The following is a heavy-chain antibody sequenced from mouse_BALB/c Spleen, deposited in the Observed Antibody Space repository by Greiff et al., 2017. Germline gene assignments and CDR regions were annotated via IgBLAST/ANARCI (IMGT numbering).Heavy chain of an antibody. Sequence: VQLKESGPGLVKPSQSLSLTCSVTGYSITSGYYWNWIRQFPGNKLEWMGYISYDGSNNYNPSLKNRISITRDTSKNQFFLKLNSVTTEDTATYYCANYYAMDYWGQGTSVTVSS. CDR2: ISYDGSN. CDR1: GYSITSGYY. V-gene: IGHV3-6*02. J-gene: IGHJ4*01. CDR3: ANYYAMDY.